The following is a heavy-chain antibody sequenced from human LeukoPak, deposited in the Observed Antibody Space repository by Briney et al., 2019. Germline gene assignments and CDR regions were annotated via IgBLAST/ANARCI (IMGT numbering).Heavy chain of an antibody. CDR1: GYTFTSYG. J-gene: IGHJ4*02. CDR2: ISAYDGNT. D-gene: IGHD3-10*01. CDR3: VRDAYGSGKGYFDY. V-gene: IGHV1-18*01. Sequence: GASVKVSCKASGYTFTSYGFSWVRQAPGQGPEWMGWISAYDGNTKSAQKFQGRVTMTTDTSTSTAYMELRALRPDDTAVYYCVRDAYGSGKGYFDYWGQGTLVTVSS.